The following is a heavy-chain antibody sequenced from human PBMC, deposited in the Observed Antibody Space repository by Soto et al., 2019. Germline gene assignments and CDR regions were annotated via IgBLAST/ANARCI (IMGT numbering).Heavy chain of an antibody. Sequence: QVQLLQSGAEVKKSGSSVKVSCKVSGGIFRRYSISWVRQAPGQGLEWLGGIVPIFDITNYAQKFQGRVTITADEATSTAYMDLTSLRSEDTAVYYCARPDEGSYSSNHHYYGALDVWGQGTTVTFSS. CDR1: GGIFRRYS. J-gene: IGHJ6*01. V-gene: IGHV1-69*01. CDR3: ARPDEGSYSSNHHYYGALDV. D-gene: IGHD3-16*01. CDR2: IVPIFDIT.